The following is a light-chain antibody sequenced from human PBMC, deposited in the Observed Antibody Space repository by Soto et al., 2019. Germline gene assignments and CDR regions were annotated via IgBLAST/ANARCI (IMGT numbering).Light chain of an antibody. CDR1: SSDVGGYNY. CDR2: EVS. CDR3: TSYKSSITYV. V-gene: IGLV2-14*01. Sequence: QSVLTQPASVSGSPGQSITISCTGTSSDVGGYNYVSWYQQHPGKAPKLMIYEVSNRPSGVSNRFSGSKSGNTASLTISGLQAEDEADYYCTSYKSSITYVFGTGTKGTVL. J-gene: IGLJ1*01.